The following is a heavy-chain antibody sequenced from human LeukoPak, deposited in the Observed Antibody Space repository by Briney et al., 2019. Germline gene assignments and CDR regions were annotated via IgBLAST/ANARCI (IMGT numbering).Heavy chain of an antibody. Sequence: GGSLRLSCAASGFTVSSNYMSWVRQVPGKGLEWVSRVNSDEINTSYADSVKGRFTISRDNAKNTLYLQMNSLRAEDTAVYYCARAAYSSSRPNYYFYYYMDVWGKGTTVTVSS. CDR3: ARAAYSSSRPNYYFYYYMDV. D-gene: IGHD6-13*01. J-gene: IGHJ6*03. CDR2: VNSDEINT. V-gene: IGHV3-74*01. CDR1: GFTVSSNY.